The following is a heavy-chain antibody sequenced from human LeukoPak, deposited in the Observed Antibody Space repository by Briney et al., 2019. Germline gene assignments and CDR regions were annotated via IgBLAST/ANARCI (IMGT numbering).Heavy chain of an antibody. CDR1: GFTFSSYA. CDR2: ISYDGSNK. Sequence: GRSLRLSCAASGFTFSSYAMHWVRQAPGKGLEWVAVISYDGSNKYYADFVKGRFTISRDNSKNTLYLQMNSLRAEDTAVYYCARDLERRYFDYWGQGTLVTVSS. J-gene: IGHJ4*02. CDR3: ARDLERRYFDY. D-gene: IGHD3-3*01. V-gene: IGHV3-30*04.